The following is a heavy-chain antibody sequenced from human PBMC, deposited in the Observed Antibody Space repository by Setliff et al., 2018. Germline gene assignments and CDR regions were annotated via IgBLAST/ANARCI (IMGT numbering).Heavy chain of an antibody. CDR2: VDQGANT. D-gene: IGHD2-8*01. CDR1: GFIFTKEW. J-gene: IGHJ4*02. CDR3: AKDRVPDGKWDFDS. Sequence: GGSLRLSCASSGFIFTKEWMSWVRQAPGKGLEFVSGVDQGANTYYGDSVKGRFTISRVNSQNTVYLQMTNLRVEDTAIYYCAKDRVPDGKWDFDSSGPGILVTVSS. V-gene: IGHV3-53*01.